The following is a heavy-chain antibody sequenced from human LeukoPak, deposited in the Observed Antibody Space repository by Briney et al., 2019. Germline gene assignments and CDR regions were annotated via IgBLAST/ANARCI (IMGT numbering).Heavy chain of an antibody. CDR2: MNPNSGNT. D-gene: IGHD3-3*01. Sequence: GASVKVSCKASGYTFTSYDINWVRQATGQGLEWMGWMNPNSGNTGYAQKFQGRVTITRNTSMSTAYMELSSLRSEDTAVYYCARTPSQRITIFGVGSGYWFDPWGQGTLVTVSP. V-gene: IGHV1-8*03. J-gene: IGHJ5*02. CDR1: GYTFTSYD. CDR3: ARTPSQRITIFGVGSGYWFDP.